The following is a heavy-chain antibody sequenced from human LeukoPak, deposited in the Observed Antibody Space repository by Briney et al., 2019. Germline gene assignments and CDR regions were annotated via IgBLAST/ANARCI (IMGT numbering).Heavy chain of an antibody. V-gene: IGHV4-39*01. CDR1: GGSISNSSSY. J-gene: IGHJ5*02. CDR2: IYYSGST. CDR3: ASSCSSTSCYGRYNWFDP. Sequence: SETLSLTCTVSGGSISNSSSYWGWIRQPPGKGLEWIGSIYYSGSTYYNPSLKSRVTISADTSKNQFSLKLSSVTAADTAVYYCASSCSSTSCYGRYNWFDPWGQGTLVTVSS. D-gene: IGHD2-2*01.